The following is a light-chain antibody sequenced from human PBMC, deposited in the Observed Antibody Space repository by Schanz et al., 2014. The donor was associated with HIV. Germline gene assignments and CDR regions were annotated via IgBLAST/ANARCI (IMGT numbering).Light chain of an antibody. CDR2: GAS. J-gene: IGKJ1*01. Sequence: IVMTQSPATLSVSPGDRATLSCRASQSVSSYLAWYQQKPGQAPRLLIFGASTRATGIPARFSGSGSGTEFTLTISSLQSEDFALYYCQHYNNWPPWTFGQGTKVEIK. CDR1: QSVSSY. CDR3: QHYNNWPPWT. V-gene: IGKV3-15*01.